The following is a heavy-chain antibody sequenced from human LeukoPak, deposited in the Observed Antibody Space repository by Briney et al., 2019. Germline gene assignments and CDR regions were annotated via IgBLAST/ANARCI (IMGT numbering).Heavy chain of an antibody. D-gene: IGHD3-10*01. CDR1: GGSFSGYY. V-gene: IGHV4-34*01. Sequence: PSETLSLTSAVYGGSFSGYYWSWIRQPPRKGLEWIGEINHSGSTNYNPSLKSRVTISVDTSKNQFSLKLSSVTAADTAVYYCARGPYYYGSGSYYKNWGQGTLVTVSS. J-gene: IGHJ4*02. CDR2: INHSGST. CDR3: ARGPYYYGSGSYYKN.